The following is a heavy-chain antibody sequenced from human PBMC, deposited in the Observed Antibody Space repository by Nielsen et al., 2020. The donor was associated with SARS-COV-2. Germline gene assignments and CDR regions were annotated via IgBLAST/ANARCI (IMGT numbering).Heavy chain of an antibody. CDR2: ISSGTTYI. Sequence: GESLKISCAASGFTFRSYGMSWVRQAPGKGLEWVASISSGTTYIYHADSVAGRFSISRDNDKNSLYLQMDNLRAEDTAVYYCARDNGAPIDYWGQGTLVTVSS. CDR1: GFTFRSYG. CDR3: ARDNGAPIDY. V-gene: IGHV3-21*01. D-gene: IGHD2-8*01. J-gene: IGHJ4*02.